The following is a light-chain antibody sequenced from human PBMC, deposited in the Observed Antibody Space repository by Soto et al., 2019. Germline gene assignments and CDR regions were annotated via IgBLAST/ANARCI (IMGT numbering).Light chain of an antibody. Sequence: EIVLTQSPGTLSLSPGERATLSCRASQSVTSSYLAWYQQKPGQAPRLLIYGASSRATGISDRFSGGGSGTDFTLTISRLEPEDFAMYYCQQFANSPQTFGQGTKLEIK. J-gene: IGKJ2*01. CDR2: GAS. V-gene: IGKV3-20*01. CDR3: QQFANSPQT. CDR1: QSVTSSY.